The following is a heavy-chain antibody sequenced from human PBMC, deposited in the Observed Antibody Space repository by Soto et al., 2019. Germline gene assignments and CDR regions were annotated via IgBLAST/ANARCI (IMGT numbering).Heavy chain of an antibody. CDR2: IKEDGSEK. J-gene: IGHJ3*02. Sequence: ESGGDLVQPGGSLTLSCAASAFTFSGYWMAWVRQPPGKGLEWVANIKEDGSEKYYLGSVKGRFTISRDNAENSLFLQMNSLRAEDTAVYYCASYWHAGTFDIWGPGTMVTVSS. CDR3: ASYWHAGTFDI. V-gene: IGHV3-7*01. D-gene: IGHD1-1*01. CDR1: AFTFSGYW.